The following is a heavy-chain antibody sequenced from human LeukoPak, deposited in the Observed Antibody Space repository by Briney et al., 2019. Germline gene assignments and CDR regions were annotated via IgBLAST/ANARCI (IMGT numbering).Heavy chain of an antibody. CDR1: GFTFSSYS. V-gene: IGHV3-48*01. J-gene: IGHJ4*02. Sequence: GGSLRLSCAASGFTFSSYSMNWVRQAPGKGLEWVSYISSSSSPIYYADSVKGRFTTSRDNAKNSLYLQMSTLRVEDTAVYYCARGVDYWGQGTLVTVSS. CDR3: ARGVDY. CDR2: ISSSSSPI.